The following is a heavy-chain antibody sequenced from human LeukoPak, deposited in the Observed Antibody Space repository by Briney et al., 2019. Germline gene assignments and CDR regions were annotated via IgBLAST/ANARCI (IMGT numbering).Heavy chain of an antibody. Sequence: GGSLRRSCAASGFTLSGYWMSWVRQAPGKGLKWVANIKEDGSETYYVDSVKVRFTISRDNAKNSLYLHMNSLTAEDTAMYYCARDWVAGVPFDAFDIWGQGTMVSVSS. CDR2: IKEDGSET. CDR3: ARDWVAGVPFDAFDI. V-gene: IGHV3-7*01. J-gene: IGHJ3*02. D-gene: IGHD3-10*01. CDR1: GFTLSGYW.